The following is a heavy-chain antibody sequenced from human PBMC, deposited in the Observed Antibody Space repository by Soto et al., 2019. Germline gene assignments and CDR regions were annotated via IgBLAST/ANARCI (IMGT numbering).Heavy chain of an antibody. Sequence: GGSLRLSCAASGFTFSSYWMSWVRQAPGKGLEWVANIKQDGSEKYYVDSVKGRFTISRDNAKNSLYLQMNSLRAEDTAVYYCARVGDIVATTWGPFFDYWGQGTLVTVSS. CDR3: ARVGDIVATTWGPFFDY. CDR2: IKQDGSEK. CDR1: GFTFSSYW. J-gene: IGHJ4*02. V-gene: IGHV3-7*01. D-gene: IGHD5-12*01.